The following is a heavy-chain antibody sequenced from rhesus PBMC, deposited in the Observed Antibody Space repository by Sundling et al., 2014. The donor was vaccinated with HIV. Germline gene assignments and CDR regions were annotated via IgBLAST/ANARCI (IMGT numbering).Heavy chain of an antibody. J-gene: IGHJ4*01. D-gene: IGHD2-8*01. V-gene: IGHV3-103*01. CDR2: ITGGDSR. CDR1: GFTFSSYA. CDR3: AKGGRDIVVVVSALDY. Sequence: EVQLVESGGGLAKPGGSLRLSCTASGFTFSSYAMHWVRQAPGKGLEWVSGITGGDSRYYADSVTGRFTISRDTSKNTVSLQMNSLRPEDTAVYYCAKGGRDIVVVVSALDYWGQGVLVIVSS.